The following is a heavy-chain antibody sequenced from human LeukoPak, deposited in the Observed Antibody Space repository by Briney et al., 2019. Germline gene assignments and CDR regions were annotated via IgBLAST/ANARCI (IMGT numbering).Heavy chain of an antibody. CDR3: ARVGLDVTIFGVVIISWFDP. Sequence: ASVKVSCKASGYTFTSYGISWVRQAPGQGLEWMGRISAYNGNTNYAQKLQGRVTMTTDTSTSTAYMELRSLRSDDTAVYYCARVGLDVTIFGVVIISWFDPWGQGTLVTVSS. J-gene: IGHJ5*02. D-gene: IGHD3-3*01. V-gene: IGHV1-18*01. CDR2: ISAYNGNT. CDR1: GYTFTSYG.